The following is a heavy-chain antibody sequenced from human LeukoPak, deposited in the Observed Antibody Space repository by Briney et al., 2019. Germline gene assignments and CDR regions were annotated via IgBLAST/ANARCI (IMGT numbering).Heavy chain of an antibody. Sequence: SETLSLTCTVSGYSITSAYYWGWIRQPPGKGLEWIGSFFLKGSTYYNPSLRSRVTISVDTSKNQFSLTLSSVTAADTAVYYCARVARCTSCFDIDYWGQGTLVTVSS. V-gene: IGHV4-38-2*02. CDR3: ARVARCTSCFDIDY. J-gene: IGHJ4*02. D-gene: IGHD2-2*01. CDR1: GYSITSAYY. CDR2: FFLKGST.